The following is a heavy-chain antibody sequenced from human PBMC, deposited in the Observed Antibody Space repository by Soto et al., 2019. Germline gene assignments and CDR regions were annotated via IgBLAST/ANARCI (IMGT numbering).Heavy chain of an antibody. Sequence: EVQLVESGGGLVQPGRSLRLSCAASGFTFDDYAMHWVRQAPGKGLEWVSGISWNSGSIGYADSVKGRFTISRDNAENSPYLQMNSLRAEDTAVYYCARAPGIAAAGTPHYWGQGTLVTVSS. V-gene: IGHV3-9*01. CDR3: ARAPGIAAAGTPHY. CDR2: ISWNSGSI. D-gene: IGHD6-13*01. J-gene: IGHJ4*02. CDR1: GFTFDDYA.